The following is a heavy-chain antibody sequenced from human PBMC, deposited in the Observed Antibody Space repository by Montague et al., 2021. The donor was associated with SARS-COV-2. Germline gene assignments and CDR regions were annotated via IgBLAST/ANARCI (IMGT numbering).Heavy chain of an antibody. J-gene: IGHJ3*02. CDR1: GFSLSTSGVG. CDR2: IYWDDDK. Sequence: PALVKPTQTLTLTCTFSGFSLSTSGVGVGWIRQPPGKALEWLALIYWDDDKRYSPSLKSRLTITKDTSKNQVVLTMTNMDPVDTATYYYAHRVADFWASAFDIWGQGTMVTVSS. V-gene: IGHV2-5*02. D-gene: IGHD3-3*01. CDR3: AHRVADFWASAFDI.